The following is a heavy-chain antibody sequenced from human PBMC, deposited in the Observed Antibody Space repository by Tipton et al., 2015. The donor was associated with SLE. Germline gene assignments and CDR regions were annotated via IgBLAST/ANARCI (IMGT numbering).Heavy chain of an antibody. CDR3: ARGYSSSWYREFFDI. V-gene: IGHV4-4*07. CDR1: GASISSYY. J-gene: IGHJ2*01. D-gene: IGHD6-13*01. CDR2: IYNSGST. Sequence: TLSLTCTVSGASISSYYWSWIRQPAGGGLEWIGRIYNSGSTNYNPSLMSRVTMSVDTSKNQFSLRLRSATAADTAFYYCARGYSSSWYREFFDIWGRGTLVTVSS.